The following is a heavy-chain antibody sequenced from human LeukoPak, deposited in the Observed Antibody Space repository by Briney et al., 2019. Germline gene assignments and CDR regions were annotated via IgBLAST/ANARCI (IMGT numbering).Heavy chain of an antibody. Sequence: SVKVSCKASGGTFSSYAISWVRQAPGQGLEWMGGIIPIFGTANYAQKFQGRVTITADESTSTAYMELSRLRSDDTAVYYCARALVPAALNWFDPWGQGTLVTVSS. D-gene: IGHD2-2*01. V-gene: IGHV1-69*13. J-gene: IGHJ5*02. CDR2: IIPIFGTA. CDR1: GGTFSSYA. CDR3: ARALVPAALNWFDP.